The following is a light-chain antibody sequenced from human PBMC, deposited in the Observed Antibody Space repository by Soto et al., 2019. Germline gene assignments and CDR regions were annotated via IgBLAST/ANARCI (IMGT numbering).Light chain of an antibody. CDR3: SSYTDRKNVV. J-gene: IGLJ1*01. Sequence: QSVLNQSPSASGSPGQSVTISCTGTSSDIGGYNSVSWYQQHPGTAPKVMIYDVTKRPSGVPDRFSGSKSGNTASLTVSALLAEDEADYYCSSYTDRKNVVCASGTKVPV. CDR2: DVT. V-gene: IGLV2-8*01. CDR1: SSDIGGYNS.